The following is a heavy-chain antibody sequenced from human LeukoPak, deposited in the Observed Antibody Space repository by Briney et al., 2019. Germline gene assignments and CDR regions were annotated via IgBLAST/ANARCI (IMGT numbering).Heavy chain of an antibody. D-gene: IGHD4-23*01. CDR3: AREVTVASFDY. V-gene: IGHV4-30-4*01. J-gene: IGHJ4*02. Sequence: SQTLSLTCTVSGGSISSGDYYWSWIRQPPGKGLEWIGYIYYSGSTYYNPSLKSRVTISVGTSKNQFSLKLSSVTAADTAAYYCAREVTVASFDYWGQGTLVTVSS. CDR2: IYYSGST. CDR1: GGSISSGDYY.